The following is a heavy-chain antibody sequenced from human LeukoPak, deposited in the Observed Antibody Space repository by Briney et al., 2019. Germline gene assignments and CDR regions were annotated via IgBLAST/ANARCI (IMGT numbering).Heavy chain of an antibody. Sequence: SVKVSCKASGGTFSSYAIGWVRQPPGQGLEWMGGIIPIFGTANYAQKFQGRVTITADKSTSTAYMELSSLRSEDTAVYYCARDWASKGFDPWGQGTLVTVSS. V-gene: IGHV1-69*06. CDR3: ARDWASKGFDP. J-gene: IGHJ5*02. CDR1: GGTFSSYA. D-gene: IGHD3-16*01. CDR2: IIPIFGTA.